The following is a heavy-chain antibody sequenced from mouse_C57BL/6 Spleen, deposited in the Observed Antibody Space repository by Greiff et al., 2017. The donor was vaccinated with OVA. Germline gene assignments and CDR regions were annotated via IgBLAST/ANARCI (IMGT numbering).Heavy chain of an antibody. CDR2: IDPSDSYT. Sequence: QVQLQQPGAELVKPGASVKLSCKASGYTFTSYWMQWVKQRPGQGLEWIGEIDPSDSYTSYNQKFKGKATLTVDTSSSTAYMQLSSLTSEDSAVYYCASFAYWGQGTLVTVSA. CDR3: ASFAY. CDR1: GYTFTSYW. J-gene: IGHJ3*01. V-gene: IGHV1-50*01.